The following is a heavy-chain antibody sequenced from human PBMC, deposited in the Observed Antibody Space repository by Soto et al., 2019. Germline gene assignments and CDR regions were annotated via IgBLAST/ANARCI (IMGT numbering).Heavy chain of an antibody. CDR3: ATKGDYYGSGSYAFDI. V-gene: IGHV3-33*01. J-gene: IGHJ3*02. D-gene: IGHD3-10*01. Sequence: GGSLRLSCAASGFTFSSYGMHWVRQAPGKGLEWVAVIWYDGSNKYYADSVKGRFTISRDNSKNTLYLQMNSLRAEDTAVYYCATKGDYYGSGSYAFDIWGQGTMVTVSS. CDR2: IWYDGSNK. CDR1: GFTFSSYG.